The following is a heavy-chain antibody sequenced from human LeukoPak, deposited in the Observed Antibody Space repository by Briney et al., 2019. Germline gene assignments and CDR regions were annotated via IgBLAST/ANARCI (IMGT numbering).Heavy chain of an antibody. CDR3: ARGEAFGRAPDY. J-gene: IGHJ4*02. CDR1: GYTFTGYY. V-gene: IGHV1-2*06. Sequence: GASVKVSCKASGYTFTGYYMHWVRQAPGQGLEWMGRINHNSGGTNYAQKFQGRVTMTRDTSISTAYMELSRLRSDDTAVYYCARGEAFGRAPDYWGQGTLVTVSS. D-gene: IGHD2-15*01. CDR2: INHNSGGT.